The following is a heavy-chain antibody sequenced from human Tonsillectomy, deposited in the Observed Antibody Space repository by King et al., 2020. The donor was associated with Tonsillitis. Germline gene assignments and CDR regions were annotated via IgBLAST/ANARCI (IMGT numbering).Heavy chain of an antibody. J-gene: IGHJ4*02. CDR2: ISGSGGTT. CDR1: GFTFSSYA. Sequence: VQLVESGGGLVQPGGSLRLSCAASGFTFSSYAMSWVRQAPGKGLEWVSAISGSGGTTYYADSVKGRFTISRDNSKNTLYRQMNSLRAEDTAVYYCAKGKDSGYDYGGNDYWGQGTLVTVSS. D-gene: IGHD5-12*01. V-gene: IGHV3-23*04. CDR3: AKGKDSGYDYGGNDY.